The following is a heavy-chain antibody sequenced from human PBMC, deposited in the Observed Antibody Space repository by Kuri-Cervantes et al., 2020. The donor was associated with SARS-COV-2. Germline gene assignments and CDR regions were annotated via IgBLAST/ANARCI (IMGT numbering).Heavy chain of an antibody. CDR2: ISGSGGST. CDR3: AKGGDLVEWLSRPNDAFDI. D-gene: IGHD3-3*01. V-gene: IGHV3-23*01. Sequence: GGSLRLSCAASGFTFSSYAMSWVRQAPGKGLEWVSAISGSGGSTYYADSVKGRFTISRDNSKNTLYLQMNSLRAEDTAVYYCAKGGDLVEWLSRPNDAFDIWGQGTMVTVSS. J-gene: IGHJ3*02. CDR1: GFTFSSYA.